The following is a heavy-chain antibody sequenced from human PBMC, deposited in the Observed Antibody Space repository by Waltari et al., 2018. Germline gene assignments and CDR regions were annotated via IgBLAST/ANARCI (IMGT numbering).Heavy chain of an antibody. D-gene: IGHD1-26*01. Sequence: EVQLVQSGAEVKKPGESLRISCKGSGYTFSIYWIAWVRQVPGKGLEWMGIIFPGDSDTRYSPSFQGQVTISADKFISTAYLQWSSLKASDTDIYYCARGRSGSYPDWGQGTLVTVSS. CDR2: IFPGDSDT. CDR3: ARGRSGSYPD. J-gene: IGHJ4*02. V-gene: IGHV5-51*01. CDR1: GYTFSIYW.